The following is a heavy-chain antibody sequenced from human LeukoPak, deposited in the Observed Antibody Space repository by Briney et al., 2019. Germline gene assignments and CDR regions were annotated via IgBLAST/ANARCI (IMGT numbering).Heavy chain of an antibody. Sequence: GESLRLSCAASGFTFSSYSMNWVRQAPGKGLEWVSYISSSSSTIYYADSVKGRFTISRDNAKNSLYLQMNSLRAEDTAVYYCARDPYYDFWSGYYLGWFDPWGQGTLVTVSS. CDR1: GFTFSSYS. V-gene: IGHV3-48*01. J-gene: IGHJ5*02. D-gene: IGHD3-3*01. CDR3: ARDPYYDFWSGYYLGWFDP. CDR2: ISSSSSTI.